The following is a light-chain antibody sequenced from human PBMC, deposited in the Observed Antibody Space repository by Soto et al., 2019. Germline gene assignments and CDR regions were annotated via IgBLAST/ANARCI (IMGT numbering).Light chain of an antibody. Sequence: EIVLTQSPGTLSLSPGERATLSCRASQSVSSSYLAWYQQKPGQAPRLLIYGASSRATGIPDRFSGSGSGTDFILTISRLEPEDFAVYYCQQYGSSPPWTFGQGTKV. V-gene: IGKV3-20*01. J-gene: IGKJ1*01. CDR2: GAS. CDR3: QQYGSSPPWT. CDR1: QSVSSSY.